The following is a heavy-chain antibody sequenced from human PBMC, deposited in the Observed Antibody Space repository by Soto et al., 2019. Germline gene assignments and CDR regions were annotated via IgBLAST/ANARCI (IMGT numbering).Heavy chain of an antibody. V-gene: IGHV4-59*08. CDR2: IYYSGST. CDR1: GGSISSYY. CDR3: ATTFLYCGGDCYAFDI. D-gene: IGHD2-21*02. J-gene: IGHJ3*02. Sequence: SETLSLTCTVSGGSISSYYWSWIRQPPGKGLEWIGYIYYSGSTNYNPSLKSRVTISVDTSKNQFSLKLSSVTAADTAVYYCATTFLYCGGDCYAFDIWGQGTMVTVSS.